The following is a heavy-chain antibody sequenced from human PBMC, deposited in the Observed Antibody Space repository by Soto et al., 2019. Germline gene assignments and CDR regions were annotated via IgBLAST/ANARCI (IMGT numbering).Heavy chain of an antibody. Sequence: GGSLRLSCAASGFTFSSYAMHWVRQAPGKGLEWVAVISYDGSNKYYADSVKGRFTISRDNSKNTLYLQMNSLRAEDTAVYYCARPSTERESSGYSEGAYYYYYYGMDVWGQGTTVTVSS. D-gene: IGHD3-22*01. V-gene: IGHV3-30-3*01. CDR1: GFTFSSYA. CDR2: ISYDGSNK. CDR3: ARPSTERESSGYSEGAYYYYYYGMDV. J-gene: IGHJ6*02.